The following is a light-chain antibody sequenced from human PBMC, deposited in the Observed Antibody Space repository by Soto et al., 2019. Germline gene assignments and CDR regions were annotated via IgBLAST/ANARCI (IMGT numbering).Light chain of an antibody. J-gene: IGLJ1*01. Sequence: QSVLTQPASVSGSPGQSITISCTGTSSDVGGYNYVSWYQQHPGKAPKLMIYEVSNRPSGVSNRFSGSKSGNTASLTISGLQAEDEADHFCNSYGSTSTRYVFGTGTKLTVL. CDR3: NSYGSTSTRYV. CDR2: EVS. V-gene: IGLV2-14*01. CDR1: SSDVGGYNY.